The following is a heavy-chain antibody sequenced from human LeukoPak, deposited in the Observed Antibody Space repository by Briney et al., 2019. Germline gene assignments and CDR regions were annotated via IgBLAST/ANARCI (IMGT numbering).Heavy chain of an antibody. CDR3: ARGGLHGAFDI. Sequence: GGSLRLSCAASGFTFSSYWMHWVRQAPGKGLVWFSRINSDGSSTTYADSVKGRFTISRDNAKNTLYLQMNSLRAEDTAVYYCARGGLHGAFDIWGQGTMVTVSS. J-gene: IGHJ3*02. V-gene: IGHV3-74*01. CDR1: GFTFSSYW. D-gene: IGHD2-15*01. CDR2: INSDGSST.